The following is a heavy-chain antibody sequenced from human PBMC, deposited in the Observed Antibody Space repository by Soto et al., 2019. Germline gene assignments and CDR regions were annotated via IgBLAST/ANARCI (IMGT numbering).Heavy chain of an antibody. V-gene: IGHV3-7*01. J-gene: IGHJ4*02. Sequence: GGSLRLSCAASGFTFSSYWMSWVRQAPGKGLEWVANIKQDGSEKYYVDSVKGRLTISRDNAKNSLYLQMNSLRAEDTAVYYCARDLTPAKDYYDSSGSKGYFDYWGQGTLVTVSS. CDR2: IKQDGSEK. CDR3: ARDLTPAKDYYDSSGSKGYFDY. D-gene: IGHD3-22*01. CDR1: GFTFSSYW.